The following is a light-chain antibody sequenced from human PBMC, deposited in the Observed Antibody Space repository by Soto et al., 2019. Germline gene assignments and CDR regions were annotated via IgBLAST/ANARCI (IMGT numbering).Light chain of an antibody. J-gene: IGKJ2*01. CDR3: QHYGNSLYT. V-gene: IGKV3-20*01. CDR2: GAS. CDR1: QSFSSTY. Sequence: EIVLTQSPGTLSLSPGERATLSCRASQSFSSTYLAWYQQKPGQAPRLLIYGASTRATGIPDRFSGSGYGTDFTLTISRLEPEDFAVYYCQHYGNSLYTFGQGNKLEIK.